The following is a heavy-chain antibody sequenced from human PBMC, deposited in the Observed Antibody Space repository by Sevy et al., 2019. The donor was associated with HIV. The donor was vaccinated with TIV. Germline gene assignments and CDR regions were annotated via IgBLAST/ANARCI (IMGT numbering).Heavy chain of an antibody. V-gene: IGHV4-31*03. Sequence: SETLSLTCTVSGGSISSGGYYWSWIRQHPGKGLEWIGYINYSGSTYYNPSLKSRVTISVDTSKNQFSLKLSSVTAADTAVYYCARDRRMVSHAFDIWGQGTMVTVSS. CDR3: ARDRRMVSHAFDI. CDR1: GGSISSGGYY. CDR2: INYSGST. D-gene: IGHD2-8*01. J-gene: IGHJ3*02.